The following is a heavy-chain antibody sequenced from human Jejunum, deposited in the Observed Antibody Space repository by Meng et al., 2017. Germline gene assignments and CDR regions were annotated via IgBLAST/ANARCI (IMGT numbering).Heavy chain of an antibody. CDR3: ATDVYGDGLAYLDH. CDR1: GGPVSGRSYY. CDR2: VYDSGST. V-gene: IGHV4-61*01. J-gene: IGHJ4*02. D-gene: IGHD4-17*01. Sequence: QLQGYGPGLVGPSETLSLTCAGSGGPVSGRSYYWTWIRQPTGKGLEWIGYVYDSGSTKYNPSLSSRVSISSDTSKNQFSLELTSVTAADTAVYYCATDVYGDGLAYLDHWGQGSLVTVSS.